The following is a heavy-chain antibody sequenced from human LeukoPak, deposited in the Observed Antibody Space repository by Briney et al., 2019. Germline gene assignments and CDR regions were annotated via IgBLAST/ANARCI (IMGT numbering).Heavy chain of an antibody. D-gene: IGHD3-9*01. J-gene: IGHJ4*02. V-gene: IGHV1-2*02. CDR2: INPNSGDT. CDR1: GYTFTGYY. Sequence: ASVKVSCKASGYTFTGYYMHWVRQAPGKGVEWMGWINPNSGDTNYPQKFQGRVTMTRDTSISTAYMELSRLRSDDTAVYCCAREVAIGGDILTGYPSRDYWGQGTLVTVSS. CDR3: AREVAIGGDILTGYPSRDY.